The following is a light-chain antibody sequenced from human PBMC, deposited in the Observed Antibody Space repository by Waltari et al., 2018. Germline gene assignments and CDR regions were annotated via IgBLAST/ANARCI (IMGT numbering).Light chain of an antibody. CDR2: GDI. V-gene: IGLV1-40*01. J-gene: IGLJ3*02. CDR1: TSNIRADYD. Sequence: QSVLTQPPSVSGAPGQRVTISCTGSTSNIRADYDVSWYQNLPGTAPRLLIDGDINRPSGVPDRVSGSKSGNSAALTITGLHAEDEANYFCLSYDSSLSAFVFGGGTKLTV. CDR3: LSYDSSLSAFV.